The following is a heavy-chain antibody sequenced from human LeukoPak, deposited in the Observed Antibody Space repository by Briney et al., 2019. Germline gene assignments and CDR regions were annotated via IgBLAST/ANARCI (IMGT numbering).Heavy chain of an antibody. J-gene: IGHJ3*02. D-gene: IGHD3-3*01. CDR3: ARVLSPYYDFWSGYSGNDAFDI. Sequence: GGSLRLSCAASGITVSSNYMSWVRQAPGKGLEWVSVIYSGGSTYYADSVKGRFTISRDNSKNTLYLQMNSLRAEDTAVYYCARVLSPYYDFWSGYSGNDAFDIWGQGTMVTVSS. CDR2: IYSGGST. V-gene: IGHV3-53*01. CDR1: GITVSSNY.